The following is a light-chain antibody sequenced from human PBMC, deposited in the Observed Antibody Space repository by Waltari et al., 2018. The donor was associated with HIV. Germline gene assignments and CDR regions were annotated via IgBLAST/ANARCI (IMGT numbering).Light chain of an antibody. CDR3: CSYAGSSTFYVV. V-gene: IGLV2-23*02. CDR2: EVS. J-gene: IGLJ2*01. CDR1: SSDVGSYNL. Sequence: QSALTQPASVSGSPGQSITISCTGTSSDVGSYNLVSWYQQHPGKAPKLMMYEVSKRPSWGSNRVSGSKSGNTASLTIAGLQGEDEADYYCCSYAGSSTFYVVFGGGTNLTVL.